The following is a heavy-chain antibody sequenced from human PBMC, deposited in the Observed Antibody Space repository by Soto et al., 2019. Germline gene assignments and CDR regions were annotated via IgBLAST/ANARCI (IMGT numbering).Heavy chain of an antibody. CDR3: AKEPLLSGWYYFDY. Sequence: EVQLLESGGGLVQPGGSLRLSCAASGFTFSSYAMTWVRQAPGKGLEWVSAISDSGGSTYYADSVKGRFTISRDNSKNTLYLQMNSLTAEVTAVYYCAKEPLLSGWYYFDYWGQGTLVTVSS. J-gene: IGHJ4*02. D-gene: IGHD6-19*01. CDR1: GFTFSSYA. V-gene: IGHV3-23*01. CDR2: ISDSGGST.